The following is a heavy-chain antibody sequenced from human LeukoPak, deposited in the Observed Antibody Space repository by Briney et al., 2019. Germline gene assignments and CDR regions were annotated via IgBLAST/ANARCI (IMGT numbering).Heavy chain of an antibody. CDR1: GGSFSGYY. V-gene: IGHV4-34*01. D-gene: IGHD3-9*01. CDR2: INHSGST. CDR3: ARFLRLRYFDCFDP. Sequence: PSETLSLTCAVYGGSFSGYYWSWIRQPPGKGLEWIGEINHSGSTNYNPSLKSRVTISVDTSKNQFSLKLSSVTAADTAVYYCARFLRLRYFDCFDPWGQGTLVTVSS. J-gene: IGHJ5*02.